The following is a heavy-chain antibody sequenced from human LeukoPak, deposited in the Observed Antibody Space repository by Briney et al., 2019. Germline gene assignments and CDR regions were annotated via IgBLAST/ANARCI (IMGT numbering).Heavy chain of an antibody. CDR1: GFTFSSYA. D-gene: IGHD2-2*01. V-gene: IGHV3-64*01. Sequence: GGSLRLSCAASGFTFSSYAMHWVRQAPGKGLEYVSAISSNGGSTYYANSVKGRFTISRDDSKNTLYLQMNSLRAEDTAVYYCAIHLACRSHNCPSFDEWGQGTLVTVSS. J-gene: IGHJ4*02. CDR2: ISSNGGST. CDR3: AIHLACRSHNCPSFDE.